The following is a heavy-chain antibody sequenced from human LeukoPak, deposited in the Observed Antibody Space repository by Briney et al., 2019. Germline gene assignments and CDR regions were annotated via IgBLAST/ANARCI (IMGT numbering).Heavy chain of an antibody. J-gene: IGHJ4*02. V-gene: IGHV4-34*01. Sequence: SETLSLTCAVYGGSFSGYYWSWIRQPPGKGLEWIGGINHSGSTNYNPSLKSRVTISVDTSKNQFSLKLSSVTAADTAVYYCARGFGDIVVVPAADQFDYWGQGTLVTVSS. CDR1: GGSFSGYY. CDR3: ARGFGDIVVVPAADQFDY. CDR2: INHSGST. D-gene: IGHD2-2*01.